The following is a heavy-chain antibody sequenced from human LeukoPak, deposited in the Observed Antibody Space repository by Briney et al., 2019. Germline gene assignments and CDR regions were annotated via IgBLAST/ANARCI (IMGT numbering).Heavy chain of an antibody. D-gene: IGHD6-19*01. CDR2: IFTDGHNT. V-gene: IGHV3-23*05. CDR3: AKSDGHGTGYGFHI. CDR1: GFPFRRHA. J-gene: IGHJ3*02. Sequence: GGSLRLSCAASGFPFRRHAMSWVRQAPGKGLEWVSSIFTDGHNTYNADSVKGRFTISRDNSKNTVFLRMNSLRGEDSAIYYCAKSDGHGTGYGFHIWGQGTMVTVSS.